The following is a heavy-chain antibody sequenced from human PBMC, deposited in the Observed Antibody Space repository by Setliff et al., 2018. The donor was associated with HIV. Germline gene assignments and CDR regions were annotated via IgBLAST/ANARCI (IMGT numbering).Heavy chain of an antibody. Sequence: SETLSLTCTVSDDSVSTFYWNWIRQPPGKGLEWIGFIHHTGSTVSNPSLKRRVTILMDLSRTHLSLHLASVTTADTAVYFCAPGEGVASTYYHDWGQGTQVTVSS. V-gene: IGHV4-59*02. CDR2: IHHTGST. CDR1: DDSVSTFY. D-gene: IGHD3-3*01. J-gene: IGHJ4*01. CDR3: APGEGVASTYYHD.